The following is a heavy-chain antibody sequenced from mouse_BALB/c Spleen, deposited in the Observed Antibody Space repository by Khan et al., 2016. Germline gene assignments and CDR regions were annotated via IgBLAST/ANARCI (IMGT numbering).Heavy chain of an antibody. CDR1: GYTFTNYG. D-gene: IGHD2-14*01. CDR3: ATYCRYDDYAMDY. J-gene: IGHJ4*01. CDR2: INTYTGEP. Sequence: QVQLKQSGPELKKPGETVKISCKASGYTFTNYGMNWVKQAPGKGLKWMGWINTYTGEPTYADDFKGRFALSLDTSASTAYLQINNLKNADTATYFCATYCRYDDYAMDYWGQGTSGTVSS. V-gene: IGHV9-3-1*01.